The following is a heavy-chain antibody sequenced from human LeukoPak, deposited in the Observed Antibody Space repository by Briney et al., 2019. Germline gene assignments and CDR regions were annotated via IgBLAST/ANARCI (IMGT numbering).Heavy chain of an antibody. V-gene: IGHV3-30*18. J-gene: IGHJ4*02. Sequence: GGPLRLSCAASGFPFSSYGMHWVRQAPGKGLEGVAVISYDGSNKYYADSVKGRFTISRDNSKNTLYLQMNSLRAEDTAVYYCAKGHTTVTTLWYWGQGTLVTVSS. CDR1: GFPFSSYG. CDR3: AKGHTTVTTLWY. CDR2: ISYDGSNK. D-gene: IGHD4-17*01.